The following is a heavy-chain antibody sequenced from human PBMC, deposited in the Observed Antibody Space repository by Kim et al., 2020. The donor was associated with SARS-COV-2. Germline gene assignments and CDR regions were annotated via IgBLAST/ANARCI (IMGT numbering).Heavy chain of an antibody. V-gene: IGHV4-34*01. J-gene: IGHJ4*02. CDR2: INHSGST. CDR1: GGSFSGYY. Sequence: SETLSLTCAVYGGSFSGYYWSWIRQPPGKGLEWIGEINHSGSTNYNPSLKSRVTISVDTSKNQFSLKLSAVTAADTAVYYCAGGASRGSSRGGVYWGQGTLVTVSS. CDR3: AGGASRGSSRGGVY. D-gene: IGHD6-13*01.